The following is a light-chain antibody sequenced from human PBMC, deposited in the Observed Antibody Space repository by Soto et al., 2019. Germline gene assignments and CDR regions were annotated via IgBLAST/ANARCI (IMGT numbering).Light chain of an antibody. Sequence: QSALTQPPSASGSPGQSVTIPCTGTSSDVGGYNFVSWYQQHPGKAPKLMIYEVTNRPSGVSDRFSGSKSGNTASLTISGLQAEDEADYYCSSYTSSATLYVFGTGTKLTVL. J-gene: IGLJ1*01. CDR2: EVT. CDR1: SSDVGGYNF. CDR3: SSYTSSATLYV. V-gene: IGLV2-14*01.